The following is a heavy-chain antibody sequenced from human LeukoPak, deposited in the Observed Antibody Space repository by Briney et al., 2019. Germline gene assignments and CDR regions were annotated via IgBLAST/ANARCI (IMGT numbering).Heavy chain of an antibody. J-gene: IGHJ4*02. D-gene: IGHD3-9*01. CDR2: ISCSSSYI. Sequence: GGSLRLSCAASGFTFSSYSMNWVRQAPGKGLEWVSSISCSSSYIYYADSVKGRFTISRDNAKNSLYLQMNSLRAEDTAVYYCARTYDILTGPFDYWGQGTLVTVSS. CDR3: ARTYDILTGPFDY. CDR1: GFTFSSYS. V-gene: IGHV3-21*01.